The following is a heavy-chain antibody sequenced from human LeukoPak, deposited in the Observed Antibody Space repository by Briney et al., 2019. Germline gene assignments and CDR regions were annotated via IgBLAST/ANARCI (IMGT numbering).Heavy chain of an antibody. D-gene: IGHD3-3*01. J-gene: IGHJ5*02. Sequence: ETLSLTCAVYGGSFSGYYWSWIRQPPGKGLEWVSSISSSNSYIYYADSVKGRFTISRDNAKNSLYLQMNSLRAEDTAVYYCARGATYYDFWSGYPPNWFDPWGQGTLVTVSS. CDR2: ISSSNSYI. CDR3: ARGATYYDFWSGYPPNWFDP. CDR1: GGSFSGYY. V-gene: IGHV3-21*01.